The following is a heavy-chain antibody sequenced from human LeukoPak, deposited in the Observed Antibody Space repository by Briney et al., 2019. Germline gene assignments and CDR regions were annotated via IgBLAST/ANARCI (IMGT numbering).Heavy chain of an antibody. J-gene: IGHJ4*02. CDR3: AKDRYSSGWYHDY. Sequence: GGSLRLSCAASGITFDDHAIHWVRQAPGKGLEWVSAISGSGGSTYYADSVRGRFTISRDNSKNTLYLQMNSLRAEDTAVYYCAKDRYSSGWYHDYWGQGTLVTVSS. CDR2: ISGSGGST. D-gene: IGHD6-19*01. V-gene: IGHV3-23*01. CDR1: GITFDDHA.